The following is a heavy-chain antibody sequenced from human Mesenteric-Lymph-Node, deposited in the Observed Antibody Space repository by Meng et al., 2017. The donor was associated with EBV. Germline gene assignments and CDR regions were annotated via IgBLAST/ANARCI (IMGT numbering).Heavy chain of an antibody. J-gene: IGHJ4*02. D-gene: IGHD3-10*01. CDR3: ARSSYGSGSYSPFDF. CDR2: INHSGGT. CDR1: GGSFTDHY. V-gene: IGHV4-34*01. Sequence: QVQLHQWDAGLLKPSETLSPTCTVYGGSFTDHYWTWIRQPPGKGLEWIAEINHSGGTNYNLSLKNRVTISIDLSKNHFSLKVSSVTAADTAVYYCARSSYGSGSYSPFDFWGEGNLVTVSS.